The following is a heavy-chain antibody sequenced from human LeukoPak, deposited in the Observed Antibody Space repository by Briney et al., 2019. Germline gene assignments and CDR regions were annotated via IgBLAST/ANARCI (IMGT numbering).Heavy chain of an antibody. J-gene: IGHJ4*02. D-gene: IGHD5-18*01. Sequence: PGGSLRLSCAASGITVTSNHMSWVCQAPGKELEWVSVIYSGGSTYYADSVKGRFTISRDNSKNTLYLQMDSLRTEDTAVYFCAKLYNYGYINWGQGTLVTVSS. V-gene: IGHV3-66*01. CDR2: IYSGGST. CDR3: AKLYNYGYIN. CDR1: GITVTSNH.